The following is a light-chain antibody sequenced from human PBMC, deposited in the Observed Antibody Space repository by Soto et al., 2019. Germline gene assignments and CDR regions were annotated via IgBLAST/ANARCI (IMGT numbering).Light chain of an antibody. CDR3: LQYYATQQT. Sequence: DIVMTQSPDSLAVSPGERATINCQSSQSVLSSSDKRNYLAWYQQKPGQPPKVVTYWASTRESGVPDRFSGSGSCRGLSLTISSLQAEDVAVDYCLQYYATQQTLGHGTKVDI. J-gene: IGKJ1*01. CDR1: QSVLSSSDKRNY. CDR2: WAS. V-gene: IGKV4-1*01.